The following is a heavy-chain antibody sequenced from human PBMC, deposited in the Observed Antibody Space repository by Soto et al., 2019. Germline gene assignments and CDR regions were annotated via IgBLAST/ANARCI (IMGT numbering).Heavy chain of an antibody. CDR2: IYYSGST. V-gene: IGHV4-39*01. CDR3: VLGNYYYYYGMDV. Sequence: SETLSLTCTVSGGSISSSSYYWGWIRQPPGKGLEWIGSIYYSGSTYYNPSLKSRVTISVDTSKNQFSLKLSSVTAADTAVYYGVLGNYYYYYGMDVWGQGTTVTVSS. D-gene: IGHD2-15*01. J-gene: IGHJ6*02. CDR1: GGSISSSSYY.